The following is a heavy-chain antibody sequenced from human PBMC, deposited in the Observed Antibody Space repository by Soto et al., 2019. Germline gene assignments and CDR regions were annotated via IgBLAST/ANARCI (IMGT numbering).Heavy chain of an antibody. CDR1: GFTISPYW. J-gene: IGHJ5*01. Sequence: TGGSLRLSCAASGFTISPYWMTWVRQAPGKGLEWVANINRDESEKFYADSVKGRFAISRDNAKNSMYLQMDSLRVEDTAVYYCTRGLNFFDSWGQGTLVTVLL. CDR3: TRGLNFFDS. V-gene: IGHV3-7*01. CDR2: INRDESEK.